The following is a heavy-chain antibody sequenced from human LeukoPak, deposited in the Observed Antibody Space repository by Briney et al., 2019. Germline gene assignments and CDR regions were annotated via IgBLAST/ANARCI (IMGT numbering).Heavy chain of an antibody. D-gene: IGHD2-15*01. CDR3: ARVSANDLGLYFPDYFDY. CDR1: GFTFDDYA. V-gene: IGHV3-9*01. Sequence: SVRLSCAASGFTFDDYAMHWVRQAPGKGLEWVSGISRNSGSIGYADSVKGRFTISRDNAKNSLYLQMNSLRAEDTAVYYCARVSANDLGLYFPDYFDYWGQGTLVTVSS. J-gene: IGHJ4*02. CDR2: ISRNSGSI.